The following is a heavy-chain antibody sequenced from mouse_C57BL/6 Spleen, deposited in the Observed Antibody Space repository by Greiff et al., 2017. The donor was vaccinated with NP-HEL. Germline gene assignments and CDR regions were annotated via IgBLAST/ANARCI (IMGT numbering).Heavy chain of an antibody. CDR3: ARRVITTVEVFDY. D-gene: IGHD1-1*01. J-gene: IGHJ2*01. CDR2: IDPNSGGT. Sequence: VQLQQSGAELVKPGASVKLSCKASGYTFTSYWMHWVKQRPGRGLEWIGRIDPNSGGTKYNEKFKSKATLTVDKPSSTADMQLSSLTSEDSAVYYCARRVITTVEVFDYSGQGTTLTVSS. V-gene: IGHV1-72*01. CDR1: GYTFTSYW.